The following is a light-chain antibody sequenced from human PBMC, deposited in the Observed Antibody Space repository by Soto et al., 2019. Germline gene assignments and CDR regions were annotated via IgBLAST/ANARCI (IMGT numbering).Light chain of an antibody. CDR3: QQSYSTPPWT. Sequence: DIQLTQSPSSLSASVGDKVTITCRASQSIRSYLNWVQQKPGKAPKLLIYDASSLQTGVPSRFSGSGSRTDFSLTISSLQPEDFATYYCQQSYSTPPWTFGQGTKVEIK. J-gene: IGKJ1*01. CDR1: QSIRSY. V-gene: IGKV1-39*01. CDR2: DAS.